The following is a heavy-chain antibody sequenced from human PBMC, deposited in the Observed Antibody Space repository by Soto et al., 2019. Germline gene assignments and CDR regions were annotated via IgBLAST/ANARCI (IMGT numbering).Heavy chain of an antibody. J-gene: IGHJ6*02. CDR2: IYHSGST. V-gene: IGHV4-4*02. D-gene: IGHD2-2*01. Sequence: XETLSLTRVRAGSSHSSSSWLSWVRQPPGKGLEWIGEIYHSGSTNYNPSLKSRVTISVDKSKNQFSLKLSSVTAADTAVYYCARGQDIVVAPAAILHYYGMDVWGQGTTGTVSS. CDR1: GSSHSSSSW. CDR3: ARGQDIVVAPAAILHYYGMDV.